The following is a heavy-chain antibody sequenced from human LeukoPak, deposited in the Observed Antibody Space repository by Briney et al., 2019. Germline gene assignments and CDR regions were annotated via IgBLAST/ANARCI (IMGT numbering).Heavy chain of an antibody. Sequence: GGSLRLSCAASGFTFDDYAMHWVRQAPGKGLEGVSGISWNSGSIVYADSVKGRFTISRDNAKNSLYLQMNSLRAEDTALYYCAKDIGYDFWSGMGGFDYWGQGTLVTVSS. V-gene: IGHV3-9*01. J-gene: IGHJ4*02. CDR2: ISWNSGSI. CDR1: GFTFDDYA. D-gene: IGHD3-3*01. CDR3: AKDIGYDFWSGMGGFDY.